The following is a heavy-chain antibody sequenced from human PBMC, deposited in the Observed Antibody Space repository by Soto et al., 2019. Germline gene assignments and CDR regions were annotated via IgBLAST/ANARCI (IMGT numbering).Heavy chain of an antibody. Sequence: GGSLRLSCAASGFTVSSNYMSWVSQAPGKGLEWVSVIYSGGSTFYADSVKGRFTISRDNSKNTLYLQMNSLRAEDTAVYYCARNYYDTGGGFDYWGQGTLVTVSS. CDR2: IYSGGST. CDR1: GFTVSSNY. CDR3: ARNYYDTGGGFDY. V-gene: IGHV3-53*01. J-gene: IGHJ4*02. D-gene: IGHD3-22*01.